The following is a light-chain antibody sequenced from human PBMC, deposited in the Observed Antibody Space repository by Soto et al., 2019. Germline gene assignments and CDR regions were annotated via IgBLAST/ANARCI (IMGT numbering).Light chain of an antibody. V-gene: IGLV1-47*01. Sequence: QSVLTQLPSASGTPGQRVAISCSGSSPNIGSNFAYWYQQLPGTAPKLLILRNNQRPSGVPDRFSGSKSGTSASLAISGLRSEDEADYYCAAWDDSLKSVVFGGGTQLTVL. J-gene: IGLJ2*01. CDR1: SPNIGSNF. CDR2: RNN. CDR3: AAWDDSLKSVV.